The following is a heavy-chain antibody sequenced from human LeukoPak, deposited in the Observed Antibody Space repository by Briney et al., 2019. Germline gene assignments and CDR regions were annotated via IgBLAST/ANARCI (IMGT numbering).Heavy chain of an antibody. CDR1: NDSISNYY. CDR3: ARGGEGYPLPHYFDY. J-gene: IGHJ4*02. D-gene: IGHD5-18*01. V-gene: IGHV4-59*01. Sequence: SETLSLTCTVSNDSISNYYWNWIRQPPGKGLEWIGYIYYGGSINYNPSLKSRVTMSVDTSKNQFSLKLSSVTAADTAVYYCARGGEGYPLPHYFDYWGQGTLVTVSS. CDR2: IYYGGSI.